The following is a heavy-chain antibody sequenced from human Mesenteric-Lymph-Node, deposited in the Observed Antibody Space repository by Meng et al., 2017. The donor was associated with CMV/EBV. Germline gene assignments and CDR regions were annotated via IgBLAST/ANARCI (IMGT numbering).Heavy chain of an antibody. J-gene: IGHJ4*02. Sequence: ESLKISCAASGFTFSSYAMHWVRQAPGKGLEWIGEIYHRGTTNYSPSLKSRVTISQDTSKNQFSLKLTSVTAADTAVYYCARLTSSWGTVIKKGIHYFDYWGQGTLVTVSS. V-gene: IGHV4-34*01. CDR2: IYHRGTT. CDR1: GFTFSSYA. CDR3: ARLTSSWGTVIKKGIHYFDY. D-gene: IGHD4-11*01.